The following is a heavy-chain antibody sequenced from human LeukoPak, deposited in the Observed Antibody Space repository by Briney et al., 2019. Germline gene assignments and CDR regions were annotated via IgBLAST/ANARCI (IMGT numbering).Heavy chain of an antibody. J-gene: IGHJ5*02. CDR1: GYTFTSYA. CDR3: ARTLALGGISSSWYNWFDP. V-gene: IGHV7-4-1*02. D-gene: IGHD6-13*01. Sequence: ASVKVSCKASGYTFTSYAMNWVRQAPGQGLEWMGWINTNTGNPTYAQGFTGRFVFSLDTSVSTAYLQISSLKAEDTAVYYCARTLALGGISSSWYNWFDPWGQGTLVTVSS. CDR2: INTNTGNP.